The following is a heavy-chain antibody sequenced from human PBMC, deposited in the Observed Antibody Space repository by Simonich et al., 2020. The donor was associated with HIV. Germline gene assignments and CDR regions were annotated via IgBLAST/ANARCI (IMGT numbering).Heavy chain of an antibody. D-gene: IGHD3-3*01. J-gene: IGHJ4*02. CDR2: IYSSGTT. CDR3: AVTYYDFWSGYFPLDY. Sequence: QLQLQESGPGLVKPSETLSLTCTVSGGSISSSSYYWGWIRQPPGKGLEWIGSIYSSGTTNYNPSLKRRVTISVDTSKNQFSLKLSSVTAADTAVYYCAVTYYDFWSGYFPLDYWGQGTLVTVSS. CDR1: GGSISSSSYY. V-gene: IGHV4-39*01.